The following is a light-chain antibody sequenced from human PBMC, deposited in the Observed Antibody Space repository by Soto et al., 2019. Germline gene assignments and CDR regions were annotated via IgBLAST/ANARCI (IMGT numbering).Light chain of an antibody. CDR3: QSYDSSLSGSMV. CDR1: SSNIGAGYD. V-gene: IGLV1-40*01. Sequence: VLTQPPSVSGAPGQRVTISCTGSSSNIGAGYDVHWYQQLPGTAPKLLIYGNSNRPSGVPDRFSGSKSGTSASLAITGLQAEDEADYYCQSYDSSLSGSMVFGGGTKVTVL. J-gene: IGLJ2*01. CDR2: GNS.